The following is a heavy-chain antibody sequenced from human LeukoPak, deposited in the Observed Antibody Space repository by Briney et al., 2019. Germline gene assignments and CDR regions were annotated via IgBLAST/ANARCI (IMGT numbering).Heavy chain of an antibody. V-gene: IGHV3-7*01. CDR2: IKQDGSEK. D-gene: IGHD3-10*01. J-gene: IGHJ6*03. CDR3: ARGHLIDLLWFGEPLRYMDV. CDR1: GFTFSSHW. Sequence: PGGSLRLSCAASGFTFSSHWMSWVRQAPGKGLEWVANIKQDGSEKYYVDSVKGRFTISRDNAKNSLYLQMNSLRAEDTAVYYCARGHLIDLLWFGEPLRYMDVWGKGTTVTVSS.